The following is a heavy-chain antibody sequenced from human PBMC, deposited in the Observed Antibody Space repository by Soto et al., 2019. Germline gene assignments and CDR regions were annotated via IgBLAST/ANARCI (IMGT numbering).Heavy chain of an antibody. CDR1: GYTFSNSW. CDR2: MYPSDAYI. CDR3: ESHAYCASDTCYYYYGLDV. D-gene: IGHD2-21*01. Sequence: GESLKISCRGSGYTFSNSWIGWVRQKPGKGLEWMGIMYPSDAYIRYSPSFQGQVTISADMSTNTAYLQWSSLKASDTAMYSCESHAYCASDTCYYYYGLDVWGHGTTVTVSS. J-gene: IGHJ6*02. V-gene: IGHV5-51*01.